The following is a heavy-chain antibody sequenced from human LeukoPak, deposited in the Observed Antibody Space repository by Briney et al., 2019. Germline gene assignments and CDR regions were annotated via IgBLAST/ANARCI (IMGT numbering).Heavy chain of an antibody. D-gene: IGHD3-22*01. CDR2: ISGSGGST. CDR3: ADDSSGYYQAVGY. V-gene: IGHV3-23*01. CDR1: GFIFSSYA. Sequence: HPGGSLRLSCAASGFIFSSYAMSWVRQAPGKGLEWVSAISGSGGSTYYADSVKGRFTISRDNSKNTLYLQMNSLRAEDTAVYYCADDSSGYYQAVGYWGQGTLVTVSS. J-gene: IGHJ4*02.